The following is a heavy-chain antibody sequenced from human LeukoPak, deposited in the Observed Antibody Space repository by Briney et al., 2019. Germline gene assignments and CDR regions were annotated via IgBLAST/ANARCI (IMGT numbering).Heavy chain of an antibody. CDR1: GPSISSGSYY. CDR2: IYYSGNT. Sequence: PSETLSLTCTVSGPSISSGSYYWSWIRQHPGKGLEWIGYIYYSGNTYYNPSLESRVTISVDTSKNQFSLKLSSVTAADTAVYYCARRYGSGTEWFDPWGQGTLVTVSS. D-gene: IGHD3-10*01. CDR3: ARRYGSGTEWFDP. J-gene: IGHJ5*02. V-gene: IGHV4-31*03.